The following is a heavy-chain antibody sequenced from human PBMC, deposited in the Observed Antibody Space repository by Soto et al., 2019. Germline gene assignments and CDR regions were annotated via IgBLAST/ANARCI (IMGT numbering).Heavy chain of an antibody. CDR3: VRNGYYSLDV. CDR2: VYHSGAT. V-gene: IGHV4-4*02. J-gene: IGHJ6*02. CDR1: GDSIIGTGW. D-gene: IGHD3-22*01. Sequence: QVQLQESGPGLVRPSGTLSLTCAVSGDSIIGTGWWSWVRQSPGKGLDWIGEVYHSGATNYNPSPKSRVTISVDTSRNQFSLNLGSVTAADTAVYYCVRNGYYSLDVWGQGTTVTVSS.